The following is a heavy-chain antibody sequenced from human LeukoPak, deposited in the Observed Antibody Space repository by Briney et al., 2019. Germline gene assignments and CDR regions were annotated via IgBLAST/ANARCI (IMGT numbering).Heavy chain of an antibody. CDR3: ARTRDGPFDY. D-gene: IGHD5-24*01. CDR1: GFTFISYE. J-gene: IGHJ4*02. Sequence: PGGSLRLSCVVSGFTFISYEMNWVRQAPGKGLEWRSHISSSGSSIQYADSVKGRFTISRAHAKNSLYLQMNSLRAEDTAVYYCARTRDGPFDYWGQGTLVTVSS. V-gene: IGHV3-48*03. CDR2: ISSSGSSI.